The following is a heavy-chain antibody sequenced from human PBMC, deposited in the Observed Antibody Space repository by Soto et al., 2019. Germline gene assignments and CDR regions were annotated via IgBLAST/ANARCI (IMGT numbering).Heavy chain of an antibody. CDR3: AKATAVRGHDFWRTKRVYYYGMDV. D-gene: IGHD3-3*01. J-gene: IGHJ6*02. Sequence: GGSLRLSCAASGFTFSSYAMSWVRQAPGKGLEWVSAISGSGGSTYYADSVKGRFTISRDNSKNTLYLQMNSLRAEDTAVYYCAKATAVRGHDFWRTKRVYYYGMDVWGQGTTVTVSS. CDR2: ISGSGGST. CDR1: GFTFSSYA. V-gene: IGHV3-23*01.